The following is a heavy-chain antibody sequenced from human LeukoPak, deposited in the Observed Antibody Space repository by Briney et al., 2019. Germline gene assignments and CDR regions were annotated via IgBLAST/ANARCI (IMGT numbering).Heavy chain of an antibody. D-gene: IGHD2/OR15-2a*01. CDR1: GGSISSYY. J-gene: IGHJ4*02. V-gene: IGHV4-4*07. Sequence: SETLSLTCTVSGGSISSYYWSWIRQPAGKGLEWIGRIDTSGNTNYKPSLKSRVTISVDTSKNQFSLRLTSVTAADTAVYYCATQILLCHYYWGQGTLVTVSS. CDR2: IDTSGNT. CDR3: ATQILLCHYY.